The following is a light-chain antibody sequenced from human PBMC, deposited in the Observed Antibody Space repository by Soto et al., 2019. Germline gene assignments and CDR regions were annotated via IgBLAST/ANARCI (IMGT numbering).Light chain of an antibody. CDR1: QGISSY. CDR3: QQYYSYPRT. Sequence: AIRMTQSPSSFSASEGERVTIXXRASQGISSYLAWYQQKPGKAPKLXIYAASTLQSGVPSRFSGSGSGTDFTLTISCLQSEDFATYYCQQYYSYPRTFGQGTKVDIK. J-gene: IGKJ1*01. CDR2: AAS. V-gene: IGKV1-8*01.